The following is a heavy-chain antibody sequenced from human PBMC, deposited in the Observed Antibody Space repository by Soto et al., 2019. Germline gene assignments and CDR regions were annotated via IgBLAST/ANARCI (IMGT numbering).Heavy chain of an antibody. CDR3: ARGYYDSSGYYYVPFDY. D-gene: IGHD3-22*01. CDR2: IYYSGST. CDR1: GGSISSYY. J-gene: IGHJ4*02. V-gene: IGHV4-59*01. Sequence: SETLSLTCTVSGGSISSYYWSWIRQPPGKGLEWIGYIYYSGSTNYNPSLKSRVTISVDTSKNQFSLKLSSVTAADTAVYYCARGYYDSSGYYYVPFDYWGQGTLVTVSS.